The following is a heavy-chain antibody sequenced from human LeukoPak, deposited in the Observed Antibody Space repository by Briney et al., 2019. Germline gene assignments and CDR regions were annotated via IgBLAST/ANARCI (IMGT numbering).Heavy chain of an antibody. CDR2: FRASDDTT. CDR1: GFTFSNYD. V-gene: IGHV3-23*01. D-gene: IGHD6-13*01. J-gene: IGHJ3*02. CDR3: AKSLRAAAGTGAFDI. Sequence: PGVSLRLSCAASGFTFSNYDMSWVRQAPGKGLEGVSSFRASDDTTYYADSVKGRFTISRDNSKNTLYLQMNSLRVEDTAVYYCAKSLRAAAGTGAFDIWGQGTMVTVSS.